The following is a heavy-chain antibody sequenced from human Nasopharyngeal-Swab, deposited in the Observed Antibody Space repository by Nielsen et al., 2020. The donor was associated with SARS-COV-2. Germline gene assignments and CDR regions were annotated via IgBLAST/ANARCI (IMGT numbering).Heavy chain of an antibody. CDR3: AKDIGSAAAGYDY. Sequence: GESLKISCEASGFTFDDYAMHWVRQAPGQGLEWVSLISGDGGSTYYADSVKGRFTISRDNSKNSLYLQMNSLRTEDTALYYCAKDIGSAAAGYDYWGQGTLVTVSS. CDR2: ISGDGGST. J-gene: IGHJ4*02. V-gene: IGHV3-43*02. D-gene: IGHD6-13*01. CDR1: GFTFDDYA.